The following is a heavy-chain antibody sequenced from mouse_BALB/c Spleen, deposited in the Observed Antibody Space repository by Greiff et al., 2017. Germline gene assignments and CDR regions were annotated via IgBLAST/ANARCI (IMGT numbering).Heavy chain of an antibody. Sequence: QVQLKESGPGLVAPSQSLSITCTVSGFSLTSYGVHWVRQPPGKGLEWLGVIWAGGSTNYNSALMSRLSISKDNSKSQVFLKMNSLQTDDTAMYYCASYGNYVPYAMDYWGQGTSVTVSS. D-gene: IGHD2-1*01. CDR3: ASYGNYVPYAMDY. CDR2: IWAGGST. CDR1: GFSLTSYG. J-gene: IGHJ4*01. V-gene: IGHV2-9*02.